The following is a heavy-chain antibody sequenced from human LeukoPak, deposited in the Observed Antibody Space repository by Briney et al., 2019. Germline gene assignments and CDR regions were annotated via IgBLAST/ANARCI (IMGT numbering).Heavy chain of an antibody. CDR2: IKQDGSEK. CDR3: ARDQLQYSSIWYGCVDY. D-gene: IGHD6-13*01. V-gene: IGHV3-7*01. CDR1: GFTFSSYW. J-gene: IGHJ4*02. Sequence: GGSLRLSCAASGFTFSSYWMSWVRQAPGKGLEWVANIKQDGSEKYYVDSVKGRFTISRDNAKNSLYLQMNSLRAEGTAVYYCARDQLQYSSIWYGCVDYWGQGTLVTVSS.